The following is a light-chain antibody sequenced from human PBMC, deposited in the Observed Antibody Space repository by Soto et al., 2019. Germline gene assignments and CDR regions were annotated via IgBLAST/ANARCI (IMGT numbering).Light chain of an antibody. CDR3: QQSYSTPLT. Sequence: DIQMTQSPSSLSASVGDRVTITCRASQTISNYLNWYQQKPGTVPKLLIYGVSSLQSGIPSRFSGSGSGTDFTLTISSLQPEDFATYYCQQSYSTPLTFGGGTKVDIK. CDR1: QTISNY. V-gene: IGKV1-39*01. CDR2: GVS. J-gene: IGKJ4*01.